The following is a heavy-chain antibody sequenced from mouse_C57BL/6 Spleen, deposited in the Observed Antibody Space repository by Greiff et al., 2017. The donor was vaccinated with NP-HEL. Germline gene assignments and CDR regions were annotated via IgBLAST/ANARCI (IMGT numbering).Heavy chain of an antibody. CDR2: IDPSDSYT. D-gene: IGHD4-1*01. V-gene: IGHV1-69*01. CDR3: ARGGANWRYWYFDV. CDR1: GYTFTSYW. Sequence: QVQLQQPGAELVMPGASVKLSCKASGYTFTSYWMHWVKQRPGQGLEWIGEIDPSDSYTNYNQKFKGKSTLTVDKSSSTAYMQLSSLTSEDSAVYYCARGGANWRYWYFDVWGTGTTVTVSS. J-gene: IGHJ1*03.